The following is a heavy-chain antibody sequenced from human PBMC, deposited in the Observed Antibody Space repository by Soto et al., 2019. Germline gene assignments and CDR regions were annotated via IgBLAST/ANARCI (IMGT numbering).Heavy chain of an antibody. CDR1: GDTVSSNSAA. J-gene: IGHJ6*02. V-gene: IGHV6-1*01. D-gene: IGHD3-10*01. CDR3: ARDGYYYGSGSNNGMDV. Sequence: PSQTLSLTCAISGDTVSSNSAAWNWIRQSPSRGLEWLGRTYYRSKWYNDYAVSVKSRITINPDTSKNQFSLQLKSVTPEDTAVDYCARDGYYYGSGSNNGMDVWGQGTTVTVSS. CDR2: TYYRSKWYN.